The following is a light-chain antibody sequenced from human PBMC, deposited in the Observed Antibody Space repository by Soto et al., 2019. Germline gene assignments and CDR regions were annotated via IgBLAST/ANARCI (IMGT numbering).Light chain of an antibody. CDR2: EVN. Sequence: QSALTQPPSASGSPGQSVAISCTGTSSDVGGYNYVSWYQQHPGKAPKLTIYEVNKRHSGVPDRFSGSKSGNTASLTVSGLQAEDEADYYCSSYAGSSNVFGTGTKLTVL. V-gene: IGLV2-8*01. J-gene: IGLJ1*01. CDR3: SSYAGSSNV. CDR1: SSDVGGYNY.